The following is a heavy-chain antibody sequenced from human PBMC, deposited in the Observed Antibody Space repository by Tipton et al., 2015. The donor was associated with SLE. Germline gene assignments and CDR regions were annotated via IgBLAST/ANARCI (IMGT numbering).Heavy chain of an antibody. CDR1: GGSISRGGLY. V-gene: IGHV4-31*03. CDR3: ARDSSVNCSGGSCYSAAFDI. D-gene: IGHD2-15*01. CDR2: IYYSGDT. Sequence: TLSLTCSVSGGSISRGGLYWSWIRQHPGKGLEWIGYIYYSGDTYYGPSLKSRVSISVDKSKNQFSLKLTSGTAADTAVYYCARDSSVNCSGGSCYSAAFDIWGQGTMVTVSS. J-gene: IGHJ3*02.